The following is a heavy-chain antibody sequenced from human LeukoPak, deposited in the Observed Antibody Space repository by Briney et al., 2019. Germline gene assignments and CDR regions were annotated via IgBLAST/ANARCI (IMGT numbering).Heavy chain of an antibody. V-gene: IGHV3-21*01. CDR2: ISSSSSYI. J-gene: IGHJ3*02. CDR1: GFTFNSRA. D-gene: IGHD6-19*01. Sequence: GGSLRLSCAASGFTFNSRAMSWVRQAPGKGLEWVSSISSSSSYIYYADSVKGRFTISRDNAKNSLYLQMNSLRAEDTAVYYCARASGYTSGWYDDAFDIWGQGTMVTVSS. CDR3: ARASGYTSGWYDDAFDI.